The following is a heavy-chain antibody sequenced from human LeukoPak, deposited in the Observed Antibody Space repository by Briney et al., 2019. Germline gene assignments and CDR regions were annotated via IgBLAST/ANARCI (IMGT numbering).Heavy chain of an antibody. CDR3: AREIVTGNFDL. CDR1: GGSITTYF. D-gene: IGHD7-27*01. CDR2: IYYIGST. V-gene: IGHV4-59*01. Sequence: SETLSLTCTVSGGSITTYFWSWIRQPPGKGLEWIGYIYYIGSTNYNPSLKSRVTISVDTSKNQFSLKLSSVTAADTAVYYCAREIVTGNFDLWGRGTLVTVSS. J-gene: IGHJ2*01.